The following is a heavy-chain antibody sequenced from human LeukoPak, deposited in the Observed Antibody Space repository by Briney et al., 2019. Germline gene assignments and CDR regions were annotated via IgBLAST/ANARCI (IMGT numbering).Heavy chain of an antibody. Sequence: GGSLRLSCAASGFTFNSYAMSWVRQAPGKGLEWVSYISSSGSTIYYADSVKGRFTISRDNAKNSLYLQMNSLRAEDTAVYYCARDRYSSSWYGVYPSNWFDPWGQGTLVTVSS. CDR1: GFTFNSYA. CDR3: ARDRYSSSWYGVYPSNWFDP. CDR2: ISSSGSTI. V-gene: IGHV3-48*03. J-gene: IGHJ5*02. D-gene: IGHD6-13*01.